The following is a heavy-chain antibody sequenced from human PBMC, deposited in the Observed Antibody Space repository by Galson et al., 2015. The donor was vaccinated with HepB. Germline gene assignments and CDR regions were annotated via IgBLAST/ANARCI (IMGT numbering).Heavy chain of an antibody. D-gene: IGHD4-23*01. Sequence: SLRLSCAASGFTFSSYGMHWVRQAPGKGLEWVAVISYDGSNKYYADSVKGRFTISRDNSKNTLYLQMNSLSAEDTAVYYCAKCNSPEDYYFDYWGQGTLVTVSS. V-gene: IGHV3-30*18. CDR3: AKCNSPEDYYFDY. J-gene: IGHJ4*02. CDR2: ISYDGSNK. CDR1: GFTFSSYG.